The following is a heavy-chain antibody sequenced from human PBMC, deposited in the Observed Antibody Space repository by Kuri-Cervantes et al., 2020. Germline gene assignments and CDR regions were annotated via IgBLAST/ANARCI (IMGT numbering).Heavy chain of an antibody. J-gene: IGHJ4*02. V-gene: IGHV3-11*01. CDR2: ISSSGSTI. CDR3: ARDSLRSGYDY. D-gene: IGHD5-12*01. Sequence: GESLKISCAASGFTFSDYYMSWIRQAPGKGLEWVSYISSSGSTIYYADSVKGRFTISRDNAKNSLYLQMNSLRAEDTAVYYCARDSLRSGYDYWGQGTLVTVSS. CDR1: GFTFSDYY.